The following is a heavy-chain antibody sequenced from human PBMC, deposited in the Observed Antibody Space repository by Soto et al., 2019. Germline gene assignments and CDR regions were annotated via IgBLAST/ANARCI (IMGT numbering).Heavy chain of an antibody. J-gene: IGHJ6*03. CDR3: ARAGMTDYYYMDV. CDR2: INPNSGGT. V-gene: IGHV1-2*04. CDR1: GYTFTGYY. Sequence: ASVKVSFKASGYTFTGYYMHWVRQAPGQGLEWMGWINPNSGGTNYAQKFQGWVTMTRDTSISTAYMELSRLRSDDTAVYYCARAGMTDYYYMDVWGKGTTVTVSS.